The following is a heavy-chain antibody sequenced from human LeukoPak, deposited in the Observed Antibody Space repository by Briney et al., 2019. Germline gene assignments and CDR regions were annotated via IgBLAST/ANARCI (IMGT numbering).Heavy chain of an antibody. Sequence: GASVKVSCKASGYTFTGYYMHWVRQAPGQGLEWMGWISTKNGNTNYAQKLQGRVTMTTDTSTSTAYMELRSPRSDDTAVYYCAREDNYXAFDXWXXXTLVTVS. J-gene: IGHJ4*01. D-gene: IGHD1-1*01. CDR2: ISTKNGNT. CDR3: AREDNYXAFDX. CDR1: GYTFTGYY. V-gene: IGHV1-18*04.